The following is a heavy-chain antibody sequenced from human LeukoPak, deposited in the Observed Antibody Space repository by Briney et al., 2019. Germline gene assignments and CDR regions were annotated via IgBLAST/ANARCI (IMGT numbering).Heavy chain of an antibody. Sequence: SGPTLVNPTQTLTLTCTFSGFSLSTSGVGVGWIRQPPGKALEWLALLYWDDDKRYSPSLKSRLTVTKDTSKNQVVLTMTNMDHVDTATYSCAHRHRIRGVDDYWCFGLWGRGNLVTVSS. CDR2: LYWDDDK. J-gene: IGHJ2*01. V-gene: IGHV2-5*02. CDR1: GFSLSTSGVG. CDR3: AHRHRIRGVDDYWCFGL. D-gene: IGHD5/OR15-5a*01.